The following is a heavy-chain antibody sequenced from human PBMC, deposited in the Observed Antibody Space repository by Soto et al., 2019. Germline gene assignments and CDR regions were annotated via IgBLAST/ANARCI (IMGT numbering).Heavy chain of an antibody. J-gene: IGHJ6*02. V-gene: IGHV1-69*02. CDR3: ARDTTGIAVARTSYYYGMDV. Sequence: QVQLVQSGAEVKKPGSSVKVSCKASGGTFSSYTISWVRQAPGQGLEWMGRIIPILGIANYAQKLQGRVTITAAKSTSTAYMELSSLRSEDTAVYYCARDTTGIAVARTSYYYGMDVWGQGTTVTVSS. D-gene: IGHD6-19*01. CDR2: IIPILGIA. CDR1: GGTFSSYT.